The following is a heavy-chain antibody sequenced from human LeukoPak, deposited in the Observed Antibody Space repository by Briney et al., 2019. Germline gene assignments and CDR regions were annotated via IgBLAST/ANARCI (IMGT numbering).Heavy chain of an antibody. D-gene: IGHD3-22*01. Sequence: SETLSLTCTVSGGSISSSSYYWGWIRQPPGKGLEWIGSIYHSGSTCYNPSLKSRVTISVDTSKNQFSLKLSSVTAADTAVYYCARDETRVDYYDSSGYQGAFDIWGQGTMVTVSS. CDR1: GGSISSSSYY. CDR3: ARDETRVDYYDSSGYQGAFDI. CDR2: IYHSGST. J-gene: IGHJ3*02. V-gene: IGHV4-39*07.